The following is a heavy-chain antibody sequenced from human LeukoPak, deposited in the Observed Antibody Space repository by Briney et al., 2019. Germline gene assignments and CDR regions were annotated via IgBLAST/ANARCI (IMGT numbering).Heavy chain of an antibody. CDR1: GGSINSYF. J-gene: IGHJ4*02. Sequence: SETLSLTCTVSGGSINSYFWSWIRQPPGKGLEWIGYINYSGSTNYSPSLKSRVTISVDTSKNQFSLKLSSVTAADTAVYYCARAWSLLAAAGGGALDYWGQGTLVTVSS. V-gene: IGHV4-59*12. CDR2: INYSGST. D-gene: IGHD6-13*01. CDR3: ARAWSLLAAAGGGALDY.